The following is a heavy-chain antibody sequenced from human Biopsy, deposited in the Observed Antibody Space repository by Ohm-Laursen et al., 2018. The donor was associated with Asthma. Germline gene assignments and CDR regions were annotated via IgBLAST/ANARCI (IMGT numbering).Heavy chain of an antibody. Sequence: SLRLSCAASGFSFSSYGMHWVRQTPGKGLEWVAVISFDGTNKYYADSVKGRFTISRDNSKNTLSLQMNSLTAEDTAVYYCAREGVAGTHIEDWGQGTLVTVSS. CDR2: ISFDGTNK. J-gene: IGHJ4*02. CDR1: GFSFSSYG. D-gene: IGHD6-19*01. V-gene: IGHV3-30*03. CDR3: AREGVAGTHIED.